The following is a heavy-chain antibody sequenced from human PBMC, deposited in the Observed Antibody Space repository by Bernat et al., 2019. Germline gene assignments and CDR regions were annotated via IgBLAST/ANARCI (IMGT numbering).Heavy chain of an antibody. D-gene: IGHD3-22*01. V-gene: IGHV3-66*01. CDR1: GFTVSSNY. Sequence: EVQLVESGGGLVQPGGSLRLSRAASGFTVSSNYMSWVRQAPGKGLEWVSVIYSGGSTYYADSVKGRFTISRDNSKNTLYLQMNSLRAEDTAVYYCARGSNTHSSGYYPTVDYWGQGTLVTVSS. CDR3: ARGSNTHSSGYYPTVDY. J-gene: IGHJ4*02. CDR2: IYSGGST.